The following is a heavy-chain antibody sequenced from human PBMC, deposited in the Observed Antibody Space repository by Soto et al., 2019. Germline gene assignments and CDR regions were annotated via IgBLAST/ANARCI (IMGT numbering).Heavy chain of an antibody. Sequence: PSETLSLTCTVSGGSISSSSYYWGWIRQPPGKGLEWIGSIYYSGSTYYNTSLKSRVTISVDTSKNQFSLKLSSVTAADTAVYYCARGSSSCSPLDYWGQGTLVTVSS. CDR2: IYYSGST. D-gene: IGHD6-13*01. CDR3: ARGSSSCSPLDY. CDR1: GGSISSSSYY. J-gene: IGHJ4*02. V-gene: IGHV4-39*01.